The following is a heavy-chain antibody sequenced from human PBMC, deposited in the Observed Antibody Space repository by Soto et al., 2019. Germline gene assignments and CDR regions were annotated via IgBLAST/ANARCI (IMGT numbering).Heavy chain of an antibody. CDR3: AREVVTTKWYFDN. V-gene: IGHV3-30-3*01. CDR2: ISSDGGIE. Sequence: ESGGGVVQPGGSMRLSHVSSGFTFNSHSMHWFRQAPGKRLEWVAVISSDGGIELYADSVRGRFTISRDNSKNTLYLQMNRLRSEETAVYYCAREVVTTKWYFDNWGQGVLVTVSS. CDR1: GFTFNSHS. D-gene: IGHD1-1*01. J-gene: IGHJ4*02.